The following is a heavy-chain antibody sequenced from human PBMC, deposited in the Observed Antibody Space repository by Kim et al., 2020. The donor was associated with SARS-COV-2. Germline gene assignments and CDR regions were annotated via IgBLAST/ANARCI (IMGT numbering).Heavy chain of an antibody. J-gene: IGHJ5*02. V-gene: IGHV3-21*01. Sequence: YYADSVKGRFTISRDNAKNSLYLQMNSLRAEDTAVYYCARDRIAVAGFDPWGQGTLVTVSS. CDR3: ARDRIAVAGFDP. D-gene: IGHD6-19*01.